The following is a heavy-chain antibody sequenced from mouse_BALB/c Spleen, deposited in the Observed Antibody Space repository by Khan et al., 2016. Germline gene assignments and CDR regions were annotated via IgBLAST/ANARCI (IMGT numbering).Heavy chain of an antibody. V-gene: IGHV7-3*02. J-gene: IGHJ1*01. D-gene: IGHD2-3*01. CDR2: ARNKANGYKT. Sequence: EVQLVESGGGLVQPGGSLRLSCTISGFTFTDYYMSWVRQPSGEEHEWLGFARNKANGYKTEYSASVKGRFTIYRDNSQSILYLQMNTLMPEDSATYYCTRAFNDDYFWCLEIWGSGTTVTVSS. CDR3: TRAFNDDYFWCLEI. CDR1: GFTFTDYY.